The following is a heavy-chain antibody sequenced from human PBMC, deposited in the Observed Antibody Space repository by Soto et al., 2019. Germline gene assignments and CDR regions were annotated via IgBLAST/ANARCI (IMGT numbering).Heavy chain of an antibody. Sequence: GGSLRLSCAASGFTFSSYGMHWVRQAPGKGLEWVSFICSSSSTIYYADSVKGRFTISRDNAKNSLYLQMNSLRAEDTAVYYCARGRREIAAAVHFDYWGQGTLVTVSS. J-gene: IGHJ4*02. V-gene: IGHV3-48*01. D-gene: IGHD6-13*01. CDR2: ICSSSSTI. CDR3: ARGRREIAAAVHFDY. CDR1: GFTFSSYG.